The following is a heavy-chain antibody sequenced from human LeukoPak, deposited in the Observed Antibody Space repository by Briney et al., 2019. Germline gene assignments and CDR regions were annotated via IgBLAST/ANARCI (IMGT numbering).Heavy chain of an antibody. CDR1: GFTFSTNE. CDR3: ASQKGLAYSSSWYTYFDY. V-gene: IGHV3-48*03. Sequence: GGSLRLSCAASGFTFSTNEMNWVRQAPGKGLEWVSYISTSGTTIYYADSVKGRFTISRDNAKNSLYLQMNSLRAEDTAVYHCASQKGLAYSSSWYTYFDYWGQGTLVTVSS. CDR2: ISTSGTTI. J-gene: IGHJ4*02. D-gene: IGHD6-13*01.